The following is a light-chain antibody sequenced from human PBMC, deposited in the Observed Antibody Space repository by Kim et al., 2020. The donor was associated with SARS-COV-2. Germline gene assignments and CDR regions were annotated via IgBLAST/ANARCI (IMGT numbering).Light chain of an antibody. J-gene: IGKJ1*01. CDR3: QQLNANRA. Sequence: SASVGDRVTITCRASQGIGNYLAWFQHNPRKAPKLLIYGASTLQSGVPSRFSGSGSGTEFTLTISSLQPEDFASYFCQQLNANRAFGQGTKVDIK. CDR2: GAS. V-gene: IGKV1-9*01. CDR1: QGIGNY.